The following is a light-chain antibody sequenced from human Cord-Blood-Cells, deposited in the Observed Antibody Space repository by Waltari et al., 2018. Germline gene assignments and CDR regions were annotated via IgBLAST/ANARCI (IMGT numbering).Light chain of an antibody. J-gene: IGKJ2*01. CDR1: QSVSSY. V-gene: IGKV3-11*01. Sequence: EIVLTQSPATLSLSPGERATLSCRASQSVSSYLAWYQQKPGQAPRLLIYDASNRATGIPARFSGSGSGTDFTLTISSPEPEDFAVYYCQQRSNWPSNTFGQGTKLEIK. CDR3: QQRSNWPSNT. CDR2: DAS.